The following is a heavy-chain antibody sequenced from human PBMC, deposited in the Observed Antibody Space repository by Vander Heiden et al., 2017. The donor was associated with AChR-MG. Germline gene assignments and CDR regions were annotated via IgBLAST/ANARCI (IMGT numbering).Heavy chain of an antibody. CDR2: ISAYNGNT. V-gene: IGHV1-18*01. Sequence: QVQLVQSGAEVKKPGASVKVSCKASGYTFTSYGISWVRQAPGQGLEWMGWISAYNGNTNYAQKLKGRVTMTTDTSTSTAYMELRSLRSDDTAVYYCAREVDESITMVRGVYYYYYYMDVWGKGTTVTVSS. J-gene: IGHJ6*03. D-gene: IGHD3-10*01. CDR3: AREVDESITMVRGVYYYYYYMDV. CDR1: GYTFTSYG.